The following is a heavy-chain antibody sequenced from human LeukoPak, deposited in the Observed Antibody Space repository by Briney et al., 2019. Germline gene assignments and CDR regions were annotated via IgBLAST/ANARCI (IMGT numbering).Heavy chain of an antibody. CDR2: FDPEDGET. CDR3: ATAPPLEWELTSQGPFDY. Sequence: VASVKVSCKVSGYTLTELSMHWVRQAPGKGLEWMGGFDPEDGETIYAQKFQGRVTMTEDTSTDTAYMELSSLRSEDTAVYYCATAPPLEWELTSQGPFDYLGQGTLVTVSS. V-gene: IGHV1-24*01. J-gene: IGHJ4*02. CDR1: GYTLTELS. D-gene: IGHD1-26*01.